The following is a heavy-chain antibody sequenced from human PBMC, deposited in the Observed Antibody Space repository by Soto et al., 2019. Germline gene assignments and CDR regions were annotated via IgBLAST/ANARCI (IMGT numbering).Heavy chain of an antibody. J-gene: IGHJ4*02. Sequence: DVQLVDSGGGLVQPGGSLRLSCAASGFTFSNYAMSWVRQAPGKGLEWVSLVGATAGTTYYTDSVKGRFTISRDNSRXXXXXXXXXXXXXXXXXXXXXXXXXXGGFDYWGQGTLVTVSS. V-gene: IGHV3-23*04. CDR3: XXXXXXGGFDY. CDR2: VGATAGTT. CDR1: GFTFSNYA.